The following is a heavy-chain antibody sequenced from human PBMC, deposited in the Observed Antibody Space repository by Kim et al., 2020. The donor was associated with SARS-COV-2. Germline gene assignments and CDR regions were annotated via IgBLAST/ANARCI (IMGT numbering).Heavy chain of an antibody. V-gene: IGHV4-59*01. Sequence: SNPTRRSRVTISVDTSKNQFALKLGSVTAADTAVYYCASLTSYSSSWFDYWGQGTLVTVSS. CDR3: ASLTSYSSSWFDY. J-gene: IGHJ4*02. D-gene: IGHD6-13*01.